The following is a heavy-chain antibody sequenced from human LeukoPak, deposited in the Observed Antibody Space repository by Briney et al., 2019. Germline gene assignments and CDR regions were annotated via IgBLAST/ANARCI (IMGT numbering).Heavy chain of an antibody. CDR1: GFTFSSYW. D-gene: IGHD6-13*01. Sequence: GGSLRLSCAASGFTFSSYWMHWVRQAPGKGLVWVSRINSDGSSTSYADSVKGRFTISRDNAKNTLYLQMNSLRAEDTAVYYCARDPVHSSSCGLYYYYGMDVWGQGTTVTVSS. CDR3: ARDPVHSSSCGLYYYYGMDV. J-gene: IGHJ6*02. CDR2: INSDGSST. V-gene: IGHV3-74*01.